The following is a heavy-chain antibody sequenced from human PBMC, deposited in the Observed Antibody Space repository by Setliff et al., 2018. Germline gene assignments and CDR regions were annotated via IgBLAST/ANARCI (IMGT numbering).Heavy chain of an antibody. V-gene: IGHV1-18*01. J-gene: IGHJ4*02. CDR3: ARTSKGDGYRADY. D-gene: IGHD2-21*01. CDR2: ISGYNSDA. CDR1: GYTFTTYG. Sequence: ASVKVSCKTSGYTFTTYGISWMRQAPGQRLEWMGWISGYNSDANYAQNLQGRVTLTTDTSTSAAYMGLRSLKSDDTAVYYCARTSKGDGYRADYWGQGTRVTVSS.